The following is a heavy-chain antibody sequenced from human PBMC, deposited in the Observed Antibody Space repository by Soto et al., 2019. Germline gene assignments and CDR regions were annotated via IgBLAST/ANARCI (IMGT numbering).Heavy chain of an antibody. CDR3: AHIPNYYQYDWFDP. D-gene: IGHD3-16*01. Sequence: QITLKESGPTLVKPTQTLTLTCTFSGFSLTTRGVGVGWIRQPPGKALECLALIYWDDDKRYSPSLQSRLSITKDNPKNQVVLTMTNVDPVDTATYYCAHIPNYYQYDWFDPWGQGTLVSVSS. CDR1: GFSLTTRGVG. CDR2: IYWDDDK. J-gene: IGHJ5*02. V-gene: IGHV2-5*02.